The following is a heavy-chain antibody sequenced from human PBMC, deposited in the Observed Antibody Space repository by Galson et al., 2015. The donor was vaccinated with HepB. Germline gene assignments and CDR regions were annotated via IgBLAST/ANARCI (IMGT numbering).Heavy chain of an antibody. Sequence: SLRLSCAGSGFTVTNNYMSWVRQAPGKGPEWVSIIYSGGSTYYADSVEGRFTISRDNSKNTLSLQMDILRAEDTAVYYCARGYSSSHYYTFDYWGQGTLVTVSS. V-gene: IGHV3-66*02. CDR1: GFTVTNNY. CDR2: IYSGGST. D-gene: IGHD6-13*01. CDR3: ARGYSSSHYYTFDY. J-gene: IGHJ4*02.